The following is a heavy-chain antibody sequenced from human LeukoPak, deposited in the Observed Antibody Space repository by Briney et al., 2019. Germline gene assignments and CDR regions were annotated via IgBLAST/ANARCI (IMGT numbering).Heavy chain of an antibody. D-gene: IGHD6-6*01. CDR3: AKDQGSSSQFDY. CDR2: ISSSSSYI. CDR1: GSTFSSYS. J-gene: IGHJ4*02. Sequence: GGSLRLSCAAPGSTFSSYSMNWVRQAPGKGLEWVSSISSSSSYIYYADSVKGRFTISRDNSKNTLYLQMNSLRAEDTAVYYCAKDQGSSSQFDYWGQGTLVTVSS. V-gene: IGHV3-21*04.